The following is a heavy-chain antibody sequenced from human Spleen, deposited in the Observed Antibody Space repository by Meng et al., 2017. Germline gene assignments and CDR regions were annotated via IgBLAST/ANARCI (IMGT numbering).Heavy chain of an antibody. Sequence: GESLKISCAASGFTFSSYAMSWVRQAPGKGLEWVSAISGSGGSTYYADSVKGRFTVSRDNSKNTLYLQMNSLRAEDTAVYYCAKDRHYYGSGDFYYYYYGLDVWGQGTTVTVSS. D-gene: IGHD3-10*01. CDR2: ISGSGGST. V-gene: IGHV3-23*01. J-gene: IGHJ6*02. CDR1: GFTFSSYA. CDR3: AKDRHYYGSGDFYYYYYGLDV.